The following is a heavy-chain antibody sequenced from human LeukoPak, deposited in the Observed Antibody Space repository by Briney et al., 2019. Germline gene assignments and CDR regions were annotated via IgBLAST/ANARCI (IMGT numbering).Heavy chain of an antibody. Sequence: PGRSLRLSCAASGFTFDDYAMHWVRQAPGKGLEWVSGISWSSGSIGYADSVKGRFTISRDNAKNSLYLQMNSLRAEDTALYYCAKGYRNYDILTGLPLGFGMDVWGQGTTVTVSS. CDR2: ISWSSGSI. V-gene: IGHV3-9*01. D-gene: IGHD3-9*01. J-gene: IGHJ6*02. CDR3: AKGYRNYDILTGLPLGFGMDV. CDR1: GFTFDDYA.